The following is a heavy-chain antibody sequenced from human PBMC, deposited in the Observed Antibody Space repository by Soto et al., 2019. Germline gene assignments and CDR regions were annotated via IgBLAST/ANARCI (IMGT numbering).Heavy chain of an antibody. Sequence: QITLKESGPPLVKSTQTLTLTCTFSGFSLSSSGVGVGWIRQPPGKALEWLALIHWDDDKHFSPSLKPRLAITKDTSKNQVVLIMTNVDPVDTATYYCAHSLWVFDYWGQGILVTVSS. D-gene: IGHD7-27*01. CDR1: GFSLSSSGVG. V-gene: IGHV2-5*02. J-gene: IGHJ4*02. CDR3: AHSLWVFDY. CDR2: IHWDDDK.